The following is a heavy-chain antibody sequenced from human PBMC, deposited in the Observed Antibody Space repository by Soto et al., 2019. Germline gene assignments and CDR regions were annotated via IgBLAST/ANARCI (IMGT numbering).Heavy chain of an antibody. CDR2: FDPEDGET. CDR3: ETNGEGYMTGYYGMDV. D-gene: IGHD3-9*01. V-gene: IGHV1-24*01. J-gene: IGHJ6*02. Sequence: SVKVSCKVSGYTLTELSMHWVRQAPGKGLEWMGGFDPEDGETIYAQKFQGRVTMTEDTSTDTAYMELSSLRSEDTAVYYCETNGEGYMTGYYGMDVWGQGTTVTVS. CDR1: GYTLTELS.